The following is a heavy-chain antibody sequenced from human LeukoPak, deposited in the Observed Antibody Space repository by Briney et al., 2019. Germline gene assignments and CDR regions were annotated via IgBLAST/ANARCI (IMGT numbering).Heavy chain of an antibody. Sequence: GGSLRLSCEASGFTFSAYAMTWVRQAPGKGLEWVSYISNSGSYTNYPDSVKGRFTISRDNAKNSLHLQMNSLRAEDTAVYYCARGTTGGYSPSHWGQGTLVTVSS. D-gene: IGHD5-12*01. J-gene: IGHJ4*02. CDR3: ARGTTGGYSPSH. CDR1: GFTFSAYA. CDR2: ISNSGSYT. V-gene: IGHV3-11*06.